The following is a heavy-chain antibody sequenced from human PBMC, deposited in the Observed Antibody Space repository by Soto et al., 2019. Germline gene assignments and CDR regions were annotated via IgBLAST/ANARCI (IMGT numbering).Heavy chain of an antibody. Sequence: TLSLTVAVSGGAISRGGYSWSLIRQPPGKGLEWIGYIYHSGSTYYNPSLKSRVTISVDRSNNQFSLKLSSVTAADTAAYYCARELYYGMDVWGQGTTVTGSS. V-gene: IGHV4-30-2*01. CDR2: IYHSGST. J-gene: IGHJ6*02. CDR3: ARELYYGMDV. CDR1: GGAISRGGYS.